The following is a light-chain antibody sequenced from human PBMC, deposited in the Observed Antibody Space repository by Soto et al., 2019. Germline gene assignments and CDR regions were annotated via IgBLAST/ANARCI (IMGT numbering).Light chain of an antibody. CDR1: QDIRKY. CDR3: QQYDNLPLI. J-gene: IGKJ5*01. CDR2: DAS. Sequence: IQITHSPSSLSASVVDRVTITFQATQDIRKYLNGYQQKPGKAPKLLIYDASSLDTGVPSRFSGSGSGINFTFTISSLQPEDFATYYCQQYDNLPLIFGQGTRL. V-gene: IGKV1-33*01.